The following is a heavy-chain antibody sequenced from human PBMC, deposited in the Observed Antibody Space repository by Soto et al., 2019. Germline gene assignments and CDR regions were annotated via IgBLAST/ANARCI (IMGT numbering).Heavy chain of an antibody. CDR2: INPNSGCT. CDR1: GYTFTGYY. D-gene: IGHD6-13*01. Sequence: ASVKVFCKASGYTFTGYYMHWVRQAPGQGLEWMGWINPNSGCTNYAQKFQGWVTMTRDTSISTAYMELSRLRSDDTAVYYCARVGIAAAGTMIGAFDIWGQGTMVTVSS. CDR3: ARVGIAAAGTMIGAFDI. J-gene: IGHJ3*02. V-gene: IGHV1-2*04.